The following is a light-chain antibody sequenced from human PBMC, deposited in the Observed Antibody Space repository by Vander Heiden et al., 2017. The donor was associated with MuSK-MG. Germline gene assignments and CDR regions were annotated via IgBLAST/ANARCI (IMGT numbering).Light chain of an antibody. CDR2: HIS. CDR3: QQHNAWPLT. CDR1: QSVGSN. V-gene: IGKV3-15*01. Sequence: IVMTQSPATLSAPPGERATLPCRASQSVGSNLAWYQQKPGQAPRLLIYHISTRATGIPARFSGSGSGTEFTLTISSLQSEDFAVYYCQQHNAWPLTFGQGTKVEVK. J-gene: IGKJ1*01.